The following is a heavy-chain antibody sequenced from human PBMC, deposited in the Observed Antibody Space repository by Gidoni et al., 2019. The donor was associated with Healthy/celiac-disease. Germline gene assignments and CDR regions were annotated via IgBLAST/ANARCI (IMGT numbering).Heavy chain of an antibody. CDR3: ALVFTWNGGIFDY. V-gene: IGHV4-34*01. CDR1: GGSFSGYS. J-gene: IGHJ4*02. Sequence: QLQLQQWGAGLLKPSATLSLTCAVNGGSFSGYSWSWLRQPPGKGLEWIGEINHSGSTNYNPSLKSRVTISVDTSKNQFSLKLSSGTAAETAVYYCALVFTWNGGIFDYWGQGTLVTVSS. D-gene: IGHD1-1*01. CDR2: INHSGST.